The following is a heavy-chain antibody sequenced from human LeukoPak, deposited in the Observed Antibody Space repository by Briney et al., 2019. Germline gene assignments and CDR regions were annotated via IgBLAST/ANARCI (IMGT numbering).Heavy chain of an antibody. J-gene: IGHJ4*02. CDR2: IDWDDDK. Sequence: SGPALLQPTQTLTLTCSFSGFSLRTSGMRVSWIRQPPGKALEWLSLIDWDDDKFYSTSLKTRLTISKDTSKNQVVLTMTNMDPVDTATYYCARTGYYASTGYFDYWGQGTLGTVSS. D-gene: IGHD3-9*01. V-gene: IGHV2-70*04. CDR3: ARTGYYASTGYFDY. CDR1: GFSLRTSGMR.